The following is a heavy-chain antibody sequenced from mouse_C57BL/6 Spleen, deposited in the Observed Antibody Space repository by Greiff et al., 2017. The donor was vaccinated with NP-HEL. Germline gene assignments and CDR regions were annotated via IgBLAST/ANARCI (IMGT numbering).Heavy chain of an antibody. CDR2: IDPENGDT. D-gene: IGHD4-1*01. CDR3: TRGTGQYYYAMDY. J-gene: IGHJ4*01. CDR1: GFNIKDDY. Sequence: VQLQQSGAELVRPGASVKLSCTASGFNIKDDYMHWVKQRPEQGLEWIGWIDPENGDTEYASKFQGKATITADTSSNTAYLQLSSLTSEDTAVYYCTRGTGQYYYAMDYWGQGTSVTVSS. V-gene: IGHV14-4*01.